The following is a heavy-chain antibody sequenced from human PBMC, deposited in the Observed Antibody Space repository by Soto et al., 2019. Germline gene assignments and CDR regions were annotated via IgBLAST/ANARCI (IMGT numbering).Heavy chain of an antibody. CDR3: AADLGMGLRPGPVDP. Sequence: SVKVSCKASGFTFTSSAMQWVRQARGQRLEWIGWIVVGSGNTNYAQKFQERVTITRDMSTSTAYMELSSLRSEDTAVYYCAADLGMGLRPGPVDPWGQGTLVTVSS. J-gene: IGHJ5*02. CDR2: IVVGSGNT. CDR1: GFTFTSSA. V-gene: IGHV1-58*02. D-gene: IGHD4-17*01.